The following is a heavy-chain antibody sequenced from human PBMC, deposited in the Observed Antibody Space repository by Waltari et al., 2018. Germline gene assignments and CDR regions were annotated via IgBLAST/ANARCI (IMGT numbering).Heavy chain of an antibody. CDR1: GFTFISYW. V-gene: IGHV3-7*03. CDR3: ARAIFMGA. Sequence: EVQLVESGGGLVQPGVSLRLSCAASGFTFISYWMSWVRQAPGKGLEWVAHIKQDGSEKYYVDSVKGRFTISRDNAKNSLYLQMNSLRAEDTAVYYCARAIFMGAWGQGTMVTVSS. D-gene: IGHD3-3*01. CDR2: IKQDGSEK. J-gene: IGHJ3*01.